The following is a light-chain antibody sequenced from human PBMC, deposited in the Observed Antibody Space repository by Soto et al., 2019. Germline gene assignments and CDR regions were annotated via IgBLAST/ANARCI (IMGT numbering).Light chain of an antibody. CDR1: SSDVGAYNY. J-gene: IGLJ1*01. CDR3: CSYASSSIYV. CDR2: DVS. V-gene: IGLV2-11*01. Sequence: QSVLTQPRSVSGSPGQSVTISCTGTSSDVGAYNYVSWYQQHPGKAPKLMTYDVSKRPSGVPDRFSGSKSGNTASLTISGLQAEDEADYYCCSYASSSIYVFGSGTRSPS.